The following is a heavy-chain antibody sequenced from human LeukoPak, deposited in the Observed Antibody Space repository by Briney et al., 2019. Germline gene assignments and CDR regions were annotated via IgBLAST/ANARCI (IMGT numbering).Heavy chain of an antibody. CDR3: GRDRPTGYYDY. D-gene: IGHD3-9*01. Sequence: SETLSLTCTVSSYSISSGYYWGWIRQSPGKGLEWIGSIDQCGTTYYHPSLKSQVTISVDTSKNQFSLQLTSVTAADTAVYFCGRDRPTGYYDYWGQGILVTVSS. J-gene: IGHJ4*02. CDR1: SYSISSGYY. CDR2: IDQCGTT. V-gene: IGHV4-38-2*02.